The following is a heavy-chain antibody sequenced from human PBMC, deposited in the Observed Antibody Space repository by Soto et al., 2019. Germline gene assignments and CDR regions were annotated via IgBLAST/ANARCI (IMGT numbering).Heavy chain of an antibody. V-gene: IGHV3-49*03. J-gene: IGHJ4*02. CDR2: IRSKAYGGTT. D-gene: IGHD3-16*02. CDR1: GFTFGDYA. CDR3: TRDLYDYIWGSYRYTGSDY. Sequence: GGSLRLSCTASGFTFGDYAMSWFRQAPGKGLEWVGFIRSKAYGGTTEYAASVKGRFTISRDDSKSIAYLQMNSLKTEDTAVYYCTRDLYDYIWGSYRYTGSDYWGQGTLVTVSS.